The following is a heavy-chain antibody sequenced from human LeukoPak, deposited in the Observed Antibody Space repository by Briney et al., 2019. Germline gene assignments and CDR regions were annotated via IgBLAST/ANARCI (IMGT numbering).Heavy chain of an antibody. CDR3: AKRGVVIRVILVGFHKEAYYFDS. CDR1: GITLSNYG. J-gene: IGHJ4*02. Sequence: GGSLRLSCAVSGITLSNYGMSWVRQAPGKGLEWVAGISASGDGTNYADSVKGRFTISRDNPKNTLFLQMNSLRAEDTAVYFCAKRGVVIRVILVGFHKEAYYFDSWGQGALVTVSS. CDR2: ISASGDGT. V-gene: IGHV3-23*01. D-gene: IGHD3-22*01.